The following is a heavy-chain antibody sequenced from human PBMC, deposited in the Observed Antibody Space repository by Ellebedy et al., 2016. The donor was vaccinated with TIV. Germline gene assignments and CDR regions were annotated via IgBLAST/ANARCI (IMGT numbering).Heavy chain of an antibody. CDR3: AGGPNRGG. V-gene: IGHV3-30*02. CDR2: YDGTFK. D-gene: IGHD7-27*01. J-gene: IGHJ4*02. Sequence: PGGSLRLSCAASGFTFSNFGMHWVRQAPGKGLEWVAYDGTFKSYADSVKGRFTISRYNSKNTLYLQMNSLSAEDTAVYYCAGGPNRGGWGQGTLVTVSS. CDR1: GFTFSNFG.